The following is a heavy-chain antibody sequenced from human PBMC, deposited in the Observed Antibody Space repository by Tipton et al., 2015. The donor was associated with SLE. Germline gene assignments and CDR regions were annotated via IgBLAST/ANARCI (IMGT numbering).Heavy chain of an antibody. Sequence: TLSLTCTVSDDSISSYYWSWIRQPAGKGREWIGRIYTSGSTNYNPSLKSRVTMSVDTSKNQFSLKLSSVTAADTAVYYCAKDTGIAAAGTPFDYWGQGTLVTVSS. CDR1: DDSISSYY. J-gene: IGHJ4*02. V-gene: IGHV4-4*07. D-gene: IGHD6-13*01. CDR2: IYTSGST. CDR3: AKDTGIAAAGTPFDY.